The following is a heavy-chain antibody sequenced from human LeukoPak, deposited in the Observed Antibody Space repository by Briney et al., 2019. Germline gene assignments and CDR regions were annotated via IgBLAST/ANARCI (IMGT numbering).Heavy chain of an antibody. D-gene: IGHD6-19*01. J-gene: IGHJ4*02. V-gene: IGHV3-30*04. CDR2: ISYDGSNK. CDR3: ARVKTRYSSGWAYFDY. CDR1: GFTFSSYA. Sequence: GRSLRLSCAASGFTFSSYAMHWVRQAPGKGLEWVAVISYDGSNKYYAGSVKGRFTISRDNSKNTPYLQMNSLRAEDTAVYYCARVKTRYSSGWAYFDYWGQGTLVTVSS.